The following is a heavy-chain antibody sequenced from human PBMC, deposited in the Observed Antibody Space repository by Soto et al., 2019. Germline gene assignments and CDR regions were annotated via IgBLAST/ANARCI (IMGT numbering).Heavy chain of an antibody. CDR2: ISGSGGST. V-gene: IGHV3-23*01. J-gene: IGHJ4*02. CDR3: AKERDSSGWHRGYDFDY. Sequence: EVQLLESGGGLVQPGGSLRLSCAASGFTFSSYAMSWVRQAPGKGLEWVSAISGSGGSTYYSDSVKGRFTISRDNSKKTLYLQMNSLRAEDTAVYYCAKERDSSGWHRGYDFDYWGQGTLVTVSS. D-gene: IGHD6-19*01. CDR1: GFTFSSYA.